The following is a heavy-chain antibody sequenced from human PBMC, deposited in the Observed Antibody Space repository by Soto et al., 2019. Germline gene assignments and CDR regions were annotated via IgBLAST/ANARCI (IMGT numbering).Heavy chain of an antibody. CDR1: GGTFSSYA. D-gene: IGHD1-26*01. Sequence: QVQLVQSGAEVKKPCSSVKVSCKASGGTFSSYAISWVRQAPGQGLEWMGGILPIFGTANYAQKFQGRVTITADESTSTAYMELSSLRSEDTAVYYCARAKVVGATTPYYGMDVWGQGTTVTVSS. J-gene: IGHJ6*02. V-gene: IGHV1-69*01. CDR3: ARAKVVGATTPYYGMDV. CDR2: ILPIFGTA.